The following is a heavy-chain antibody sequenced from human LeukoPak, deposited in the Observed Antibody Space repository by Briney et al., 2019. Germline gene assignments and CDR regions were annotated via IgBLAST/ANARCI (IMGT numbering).Heavy chain of an antibody. J-gene: IGHJ4*02. D-gene: IGHD5-24*01. V-gene: IGHV1-69*13. Sequence: GASVKVSCKASGGTFSSYAISWVRQAPGQGLEWIGGIIPIFGTANYAQKFQGRVTITADESTSTAYMELSSLRSEDTAVYYCARGSRDGYILIFDYWGQGTLVTVSS. CDR1: GGTFSSYA. CDR3: ARGSRDGYILIFDY. CDR2: IIPIFGTA.